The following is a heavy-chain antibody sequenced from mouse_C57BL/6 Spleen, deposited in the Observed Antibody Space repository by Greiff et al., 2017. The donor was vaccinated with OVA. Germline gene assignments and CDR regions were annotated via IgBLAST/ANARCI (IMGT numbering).Heavy chain of an antibody. CDR3: ARKDYEAWFAY. J-gene: IGHJ3*01. CDR1: GYTFTSYW. D-gene: IGHD1-1*01. V-gene: IGHV1-52*01. Sequence: QVQLQQPGAELVRPGSSVKLSCKASGYTFTSYWMHWVKQRPIQGLEWIGNIDPSDSETHYNQKFKDKATLTVDKSSSTAYMQLSSLTSEDSAVYFCARKDYEAWFAYWGQGTLVTVSA. CDR2: IDPSDSET.